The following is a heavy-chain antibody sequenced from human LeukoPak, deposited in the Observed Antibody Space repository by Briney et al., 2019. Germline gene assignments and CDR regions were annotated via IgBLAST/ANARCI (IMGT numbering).Heavy chain of an antibody. V-gene: IGHV3-11*01. CDR3: ARDRIPPYYYYYYGMDV. J-gene: IGHJ6*02. Sequence: GGSLRLSCAASGFTFSDYYMSWIRQAPGKGLEWVSYISSSGSTIYYADSAKGRFTISRDNAKNSLYLQMNSLRAEDTAVYYCARDRIPPYYYYYYGMDVWGQGTTVTVSS. CDR2: ISSSGSTI. CDR1: GFTFSDYY.